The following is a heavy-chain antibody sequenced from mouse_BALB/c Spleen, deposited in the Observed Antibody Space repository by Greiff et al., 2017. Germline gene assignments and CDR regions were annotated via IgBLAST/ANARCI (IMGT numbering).Heavy chain of an antibody. Sequence: VQLQQSGAELARPGASVKLSCKASGYTFTDYYINWVKQRTGQGLEWIGEIYPGSGNTYYNEKFKGKATLTADKSSSTAYMQLSSLTSEDSAVYFCARDYDYDAFAYWGQGTLVTVSA. J-gene: IGHJ3*01. V-gene: IGHV1-77*01. CDR1: GYTFTDYY. D-gene: IGHD2-4*01. CDR2: IYPGSGNT. CDR3: ARDYDYDAFAY.